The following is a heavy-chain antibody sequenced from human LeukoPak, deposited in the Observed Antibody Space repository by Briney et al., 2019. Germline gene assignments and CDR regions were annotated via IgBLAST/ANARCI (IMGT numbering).Heavy chain of an antibody. Sequence: GGSLRLSCAASGFTFSSYSMNWVRQAPGKGLEWVSSISSSSSYIYYADSVKGRFTISRDNAKNSLYLQMNSLRAEDTAVYYCARYDSSGYCPFDYWGQVTLVTVSS. D-gene: IGHD3-22*01. J-gene: IGHJ4*02. CDR3: ARYDSSGYCPFDY. V-gene: IGHV3-21*01. CDR2: ISSSSSYI. CDR1: GFTFSSYS.